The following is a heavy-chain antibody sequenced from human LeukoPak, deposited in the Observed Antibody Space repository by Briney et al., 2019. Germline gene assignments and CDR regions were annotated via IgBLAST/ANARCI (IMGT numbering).Heavy chain of an antibody. CDR1: GYTFTSYD. J-gene: IGHJ3*01. D-gene: IGHD5-24*01. CDR3: AREMAPARSAFDL. V-gene: IGHV1-8*01. Sequence: ASVKVSCKASGYTFTSYDINWVRQATGQGLEWMGWMNPNSGNTDYAQKFQGRVTMTRDTSISTAYMELSRLRSDDTAVYYCAREMAPARSAFDLWGQGTMVTVSS. CDR2: MNPNSGNT.